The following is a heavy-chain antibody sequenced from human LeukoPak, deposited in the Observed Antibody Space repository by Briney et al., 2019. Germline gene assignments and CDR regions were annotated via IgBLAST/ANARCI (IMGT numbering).Heavy chain of an antibody. Sequence: GGPLPLSCAASGFTFSSYWMHWVRQPPGKGLVWVSRINSDGSSTDYADSVKGRFTTSRDNAKNTLYLQMSSLRAEDTAVYYCARDRFYGARYDYWGQGALVTVSS. J-gene: IGHJ4*02. CDR1: GFTFSSYW. CDR3: ARDRFYGARYDY. V-gene: IGHV3-74*01. D-gene: IGHD4-17*01. CDR2: INSDGSST.